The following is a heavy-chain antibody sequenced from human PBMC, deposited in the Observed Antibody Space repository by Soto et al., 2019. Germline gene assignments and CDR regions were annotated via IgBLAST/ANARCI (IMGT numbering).Heavy chain of an antibody. CDR1: GFIFRSYE. CDR2: ISNSGTTM. Sequence: GGSLRLSCAASGFIFRSYEMNWVRQAPGKGLEWVSYISNSGTTMYYADSVKGRFTISRDNAKNSLYLQMSSLRAEDTAIYYCATGSYYDYWGQGALVTVSS. D-gene: IGHD7-27*01. V-gene: IGHV3-48*03. J-gene: IGHJ4*02. CDR3: ATGSYYDY.